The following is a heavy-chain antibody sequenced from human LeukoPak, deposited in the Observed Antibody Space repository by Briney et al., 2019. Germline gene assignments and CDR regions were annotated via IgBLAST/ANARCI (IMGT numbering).Heavy chain of an antibody. V-gene: IGHV1-8*01. J-gene: IGHJ5*02. Sequence: ASVTVSCKASGYTFTSYDINWVRQATGQGLEWMGWMNPNSGNTGYAQKFQGRVTMTTDTSTSTAYMELRSLRSDDTAVYYCVREGAGTPFDPWGQGTLVTVSS. CDR3: VREGAGTPFDP. CDR2: MNPNSGNT. D-gene: IGHD6-13*01. CDR1: GYTFTSYD.